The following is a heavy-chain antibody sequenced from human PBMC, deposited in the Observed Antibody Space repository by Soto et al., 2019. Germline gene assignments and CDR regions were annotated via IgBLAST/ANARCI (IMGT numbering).Heavy chain of an antibody. J-gene: IGHJ6*02. Sequence: EVQLLESGGGLVQPGGSLRLSCAASGFTFSSYAMSWVRQAPGKGLEWVSAISGSAGSIYYADSVKGRFTISRDNSMNTLYLQMNSLRAEDTAVYYCASNMVFGECGMDVWGQGTTVTVSS. D-gene: IGHD3-10*02. V-gene: IGHV3-23*01. CDR3: ASNMVFGECGMDV. CDR2: ISGSAGSI. CDR1: GFTFSSYA.